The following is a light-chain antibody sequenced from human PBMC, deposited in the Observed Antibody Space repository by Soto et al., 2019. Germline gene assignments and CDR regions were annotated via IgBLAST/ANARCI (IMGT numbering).Light chain of an antibody. V-gene: IGLV2-8*01. CDR1: SFDVDGYNY. Sequence: QSALTQPPSASGSPGQSVTISCTGTSFDVDGYNYVSWYQQHPGKAPQVLMYEVSKRPSGVPDRFSGSKSGNTASLTVSGLQAEDEADYYCSAYAGSPYLDVFGSGTKVTVL. J-gene: IGLJ1*01. CDR3: SAYAGSPYLDV. CDR2: EVS.